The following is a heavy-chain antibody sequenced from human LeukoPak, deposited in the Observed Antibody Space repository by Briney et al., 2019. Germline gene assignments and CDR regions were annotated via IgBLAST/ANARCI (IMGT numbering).Heavy chain of an antibody. CDR3: ARGNQGYSIS. CDR1: GYSFTAYY. V-gene: IGHV1-2*02. J-gene: IGHJ5*02. D-gene: IGHD5-12*01. Sequence: ASVKVSCKASGYSFTAYYMHWVRQAPGQGLEWMGWINPNSDDTNSAQKFQGRVTMTRDTSISTAYMELSRLRSDDMAMYYCARGNQGYSISWGQGTLVTVSS. CDR2: INPNSDDT.